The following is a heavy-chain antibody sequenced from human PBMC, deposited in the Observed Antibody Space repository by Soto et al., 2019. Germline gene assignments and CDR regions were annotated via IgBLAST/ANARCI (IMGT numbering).Heavy chain of an antibody. Sequence: LSLPCTVSGGSISSYSWSWIRQPPGKGLEWIGFIYYSGSTNYNPSLKSRVTMSVDTSKNQFSLKLSSVTAADTAVYYCARDLVLQLLVRCNCFDLWGQGTLVTVSS. CDR1: GGSISSYS. CDR2: IYYSGST. V-gene: IGHV4-59*12. CDR3: ARDLVLQLLVRCNCFDL. D-gene: IGHD6-19*01. J-gene: IGHJ5*02.